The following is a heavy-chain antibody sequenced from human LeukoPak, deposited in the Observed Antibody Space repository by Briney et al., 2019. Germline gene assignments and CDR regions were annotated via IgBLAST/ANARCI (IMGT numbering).Heavy chain of an antibody. CDR1: GFTFSSYG. CDR2: IWYDGSNK. Sequence: AGGSLRLSCAAFGFTFSSYGMHWVRQAPGKGLEWVALIWYDGSNKYYADSVKGRLTISRDNSKNTLYLQMNSLRAEDTAVYYCARGRGGYSYGPFDYWGQGTLVTVSS. D-gene: IGHD5-18*01. J-gene: IGHJ4*02. V-gene: IGHV3-33*01. CDR3: ARGRGGYSYGPFDY.